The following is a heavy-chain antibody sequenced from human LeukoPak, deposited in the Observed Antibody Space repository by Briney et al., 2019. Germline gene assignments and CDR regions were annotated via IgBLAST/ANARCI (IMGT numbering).Heavy chain of an antibody. V-gene: IGHV3-30-3*01. Sequence: GGSLRLSCAASGFTFSSYAMHWVRQAPGKGLEWVAVISYDGSNKYYADSVKGRFTISRDNSKNTLYLQMNSLRAEDTAVYYCATDRGSGGPHDYWGQGTLVTVSS. J-gene: IGHJ4*02. CDR1: GFTFSSYA. D-gene: IGHD3-16*01. CDR3: ATDRGSGGPHDY. CDR2: ISYDGSNK.